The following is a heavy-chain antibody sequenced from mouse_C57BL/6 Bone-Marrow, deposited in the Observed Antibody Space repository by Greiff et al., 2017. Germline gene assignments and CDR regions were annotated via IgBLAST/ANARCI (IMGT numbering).Heavy chain of an antibody. CDR3: AGWGYYETFAY. D-gene: IGHD2-4*01. V-gene: IGHV1-81*01. Sequence: QVQLQQSGAELARPGASVKLSCKASGYTFTSYGISWVKQRTGQGLEWIGEIYPRSGNTYYNEKFKGKATLPADKSSSTAYMGLRSLTSEDSAAYCCAGWGYYETFAYWGQGTLVTVSA. CDR2: IYPRSGNT. CDR1: GYTFTSYG. J-gene: IGHJ3*01.